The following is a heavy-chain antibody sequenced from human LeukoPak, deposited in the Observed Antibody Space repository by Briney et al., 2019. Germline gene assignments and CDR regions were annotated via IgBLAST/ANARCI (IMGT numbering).Heavy chain of an antibody. CDR3: AREGFGFSYGH. D-gene: IGHD5-18*01. CDR1: GFTFSSYW. V-gene: IGHV3-74*01. CDR2: VNSDGIIT. Sequence: PGGSLRLSCAASGFTFSSYWMHWVRQAPGKGLVWVARVNSDGIITYYADSVKGRFTISRDNAKNTLYLQMNGLTAEDTAVYYCAREGFGFSYGHWGQGSLVTVSS. J-gene: IGHJ4*02.